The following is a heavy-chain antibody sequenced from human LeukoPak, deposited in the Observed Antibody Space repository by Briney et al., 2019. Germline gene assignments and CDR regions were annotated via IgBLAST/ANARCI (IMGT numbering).Heavy chain of an antibody. CDR3: ARDLIMYGSESYFDDTFDI. Sequence: GASVKVSCKASGYTYSTYGISSVRQAPGQEVEWRGWINGYKGNGNYATKLQGRVTMTTDTSTRTAYMERRSLRSDDTAVYYCARDLIMYGSESYFDDTFDIWGQGTKVTVS. J-gene: IGHJ3*02. CDR1: GYTYSTYG. CDR2: INGYKGNG. V-gene: IGHV1-18*01. D-gene: IGHD3-10*01.